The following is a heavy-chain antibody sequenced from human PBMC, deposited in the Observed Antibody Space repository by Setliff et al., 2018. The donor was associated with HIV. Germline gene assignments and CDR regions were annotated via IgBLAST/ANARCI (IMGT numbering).Heavy chain of an antibody. D-gene: IGHD3-22*01. J-gene: IGHJ4*02. V-gene: IGHV4-4*09. CDR1: GGSISSYY. Sequence: KTSETLSLTCTVSGGSISSYYWSWIRQPPGKGLEWIWYIYTSGSTNYNPSLKSRVTISVDTSKNQFSLKLSSVTAADTSVYYCARGLSFYDPGGFDYWGQGTLVTVSS. CDR2: IYTSGST. CDR3: ARGLSFYDPGGFDY.